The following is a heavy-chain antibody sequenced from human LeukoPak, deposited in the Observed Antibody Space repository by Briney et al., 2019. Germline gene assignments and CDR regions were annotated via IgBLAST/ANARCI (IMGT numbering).Heavy chain of an antibody. CDR2: INPSGGST. Sequence: ASVKVSCKASGYTFTSYAMNWVRQAPGQGLEWMGIINPSGGSTSYAQKFQGRVTMTRDMSTSTVYMELSSLRSEDTAVYYCARDGLYDFWSGYYRYFDYWGQGTLVTVSS. J-gene: IGHJ4*02. V-gene: IGHV1-46*01. CDR1: GYTFTSYA. D-gene: IGHD3-3*01. CDR3: ARDGLYDFWSGYYRYFDY.